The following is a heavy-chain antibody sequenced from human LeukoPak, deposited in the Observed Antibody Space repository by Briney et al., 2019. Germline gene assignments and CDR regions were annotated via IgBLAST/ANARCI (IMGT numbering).Heavy chain of an antibody. CDR2: IYYSGST. J-gene: IGHJ4*02. V-gene: IGHV4-31*03. CDR3: ARADSGNDSFDF. Sequence: SETLSLTCTVSGGSISSGGYYWSWIRQRPGKGLEWIGYIYYSGSTYYNPSLKSRVTISVDTSKNQFSLKLSSVTAADTAVYYCARADSGNDSFDFWGQGTLVTVSS. D-gene: IGHD5-12*01. CDR1: GGSISSGGYY.